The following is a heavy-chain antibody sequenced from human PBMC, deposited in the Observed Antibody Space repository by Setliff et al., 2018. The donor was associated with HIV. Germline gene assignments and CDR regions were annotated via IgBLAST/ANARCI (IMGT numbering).Heavy chain of an antibody. CDR1: GDSISSYS. Sequence: SETLSLTCTVSGDSISSYSWNWIRQSPGGGLEWIGFIFSSGSTKYNPSLQSRVTMSIDTSRNQFSLRVTSVTAADTAVYFCARDRHSSGLGSYGPWGPGILVTVSS. CDR3: ARDRHSSGLGSYGP. D-gene: IGHD3-10*01. V-gene: IGHV4-59*12. CDR2: IFSSGST. J-gene: IGHJ5*02.